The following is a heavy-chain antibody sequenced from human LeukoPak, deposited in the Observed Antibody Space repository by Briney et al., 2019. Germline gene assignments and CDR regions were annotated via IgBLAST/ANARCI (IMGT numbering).Heavy chain of an antibody. V-gene: IGHV3-30-3*01. CDR3: AREGPVEMATLKGIHYYYGMDV. D-gene: IGHD5-24*01. J-gene: IGHJ6*02. CDR1: GFTFSSYA. CDR2: ISYEGSNK. Sequence: GRSLRLSCAASGFTFSSYAMHWVRQAPGKGLEWVAVISYEGSNKDYADSVKVRFTISRDNSKNTLYLQMNSLRAEDTAVYYCAREGPVEMATLKGIHYYYGMDVWGQGTAVTVSS.